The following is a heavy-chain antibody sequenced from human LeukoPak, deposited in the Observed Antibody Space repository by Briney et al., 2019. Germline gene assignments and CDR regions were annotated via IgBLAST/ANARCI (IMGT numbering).Heavy chain of an antibody. CDR2: ISGSGGST. D-gene: IGHD3-9*01. Sequence: GGSLRLSCAASGFTFSSYAMSWVRQAPGKGLEWVSAISGSGGSTYYADSVKGRFTISRDNSKNTLYLQMNSLRAEDTAVYYCAKAQAPYYDILTGYSPDYWGQRTLVTVSS. CDR1: GFTFSSYA. V-gene: IGHV3-23*01. J-gene: IGHJ4*02. CDR3: AKAQAPYYDILTGYSPDY.